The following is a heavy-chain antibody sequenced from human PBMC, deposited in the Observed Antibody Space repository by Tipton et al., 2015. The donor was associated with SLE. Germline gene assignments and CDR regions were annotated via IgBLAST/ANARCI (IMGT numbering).Heavy chain of an antibody. V-gene: IGHV4-59*01. CDR3: TKDGEMATNDAFDI. CDR1: GGSISSYY. CDR2: IYYSGST. J-gene: IGHJ3*02. D-gene: IGHD5-24*01. Sequence: TLFLTCTVSGGSISSYYWSWIRQPPGKGLEWIGYIYYSGSTNYNPSLKSRVTISVDTSKNQLSLKLRSVTAADTAVYYCTKDGEMATNDAFDIWGRGTMVSVSS.